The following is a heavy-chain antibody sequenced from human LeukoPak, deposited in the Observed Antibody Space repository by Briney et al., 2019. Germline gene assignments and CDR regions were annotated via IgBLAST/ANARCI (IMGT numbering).Heavy chain of an antibody. J-gene: IGHJ6*02. D-gene: IGHD3-16*01. Sequence: GGSLRLSCAASGFTFSSYAMNWARQAPGRGLEWVASINHNGNVNYYVDSVKGRFTISRDNAKNSLYLQMSNLRAEDTAVYFCARGGGLDVWGQGATVTVSS. CDR2: INHNGNVN. CDR1: GFTFSSYA. CDR3: ARGGGLDV. V-gene: IGHV3-7*03.